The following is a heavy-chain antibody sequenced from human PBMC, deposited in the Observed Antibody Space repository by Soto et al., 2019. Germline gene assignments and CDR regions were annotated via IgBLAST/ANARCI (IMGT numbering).Heavy chain of an antibody. J-gene: IGHJ4*02. Sequence: QVQLVESGGGVVQPGRSLRLSCLASGFSFSNYGMHWVRQAPGKGLEWVALIWYDGSYKYYADSVKGRFTISRDNSKNTGIHQMNRLRADDTALYFCARGSVGTTGTTCGNGREDYWGQGTLVTVSS. D-gene: IGHD1-1*01. V-gene: IGHV3-33*01. CDR2: IWYDGSYK. CDR3: ARGSVGTTGTTCGNGREDY. CDR1: GFSFSNYG.